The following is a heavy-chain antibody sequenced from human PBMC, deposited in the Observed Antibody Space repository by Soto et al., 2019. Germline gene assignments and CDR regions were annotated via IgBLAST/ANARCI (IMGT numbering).Heavy chain of an antibody. CDR2: IYYSGST. CDR3: ARHSPYYYDSSGYYYDGAFDI. D-gene: IGHD3-22*01. J-gene: IGHJ3*02. Sequence: PSETLSLTCTVSGCSISSYYWSWIRQPPGKGLEWIGCIYYSGSTNYNPSLKSRVTISVDTSKNQFSLKLSSVTAADTAVYYCARHSPYYYDSSGYYYDGAFDIWGQGTMVTVSS. V-gene: IGHV4-59*08. CDR1: GCSISSYY.